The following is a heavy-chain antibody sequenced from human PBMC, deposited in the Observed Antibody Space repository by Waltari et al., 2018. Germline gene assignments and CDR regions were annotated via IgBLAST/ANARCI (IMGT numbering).Heavy chain of an antibody. CDR2: IIPVFGTA. CDR1: GGSFSTYS. CDR3: TTSSYCGTTTCYQYYGMDV. V-gene: IGHV1-69*01. J-gene: IGHJ6*02. D-gene: IGHD2-2*01. Sequence: QVRLVQSGAEVKKPGYSLKVSCKAFGGSFSTYSINRWRRAPGQGLEWMGGIIPVFGTANYAQKFQDRLAITADESTSTAYMELSSLRSEDTAAYYCTTSSYCGTTTCYQYYGMDVWGQGTTVTVSS.